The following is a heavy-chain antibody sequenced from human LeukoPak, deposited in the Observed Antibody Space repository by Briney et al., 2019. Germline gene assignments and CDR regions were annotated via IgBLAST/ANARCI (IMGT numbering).Heavy chain of an antibody. J-gene: IGHJ6*03. V-gene: IGHV3-21*01. CDR3: ARAAIAAARIYYYMDV. D-gene: IGHD6-13*01. CDR2: ISSSSSYI. CDR1: GFTFNTYN. Sequence: GSLRLSCAASGFTFNTYNMNWVRQAPGKGLEWVSSISSSSSYIYYADSVKGRFTISRDNAKNSLYLQMNSLRAEDTAVYYCARAAIAAARIYYYMDVWGKGTTVTVSS.